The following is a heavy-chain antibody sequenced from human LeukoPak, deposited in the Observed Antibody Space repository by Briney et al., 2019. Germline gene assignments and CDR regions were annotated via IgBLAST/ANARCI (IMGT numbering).Heavy chain of an antibody. CDR2: ISGSGGST. D-gene: IGHD3-9*01. J-gene: IGHJ4*02. Sequence: PGGSLRLSCAASGFTFSSYAMSWVRQAPGKGLEWVSAISGSGGSTYYADSVKGRFTISRDNSKNTLYLQMNSLRAEDTAVYYCAKSEKIRYFDWLLGGEDVDYWGQGTLVTVSS. CDR3: AKSEKIRYFDWLLGGEDVDY. V-gene: IGHV3-23*01. CDR1: GFTFSSYA.